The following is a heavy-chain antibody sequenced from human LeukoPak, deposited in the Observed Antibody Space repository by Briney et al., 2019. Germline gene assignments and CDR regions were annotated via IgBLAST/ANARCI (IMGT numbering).Heavy chain of an antibody. CDR2: ISSSGSTI. D-gene: IGHD1-20*01. CDR3: ARAPPGINWKDYFDY. Sequence: PGGSLRLSCAASGFTFSDYYMSWIRQAPGKGLEWVSYISSSGSTIYYADSVKGRFTISRDNAKNSLYLQMNSLRAEDTAVYYCARAPPGINWKDYFDYWGQGTLVTVSS. V-gene: IGHV3-11*01. CDR1: GFTFSDYY. J-gene: IGHJ4*02.